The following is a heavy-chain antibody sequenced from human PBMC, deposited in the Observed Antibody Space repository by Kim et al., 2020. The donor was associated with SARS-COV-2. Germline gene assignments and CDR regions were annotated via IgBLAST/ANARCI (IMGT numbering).Heavy chain of an antibody. CDR3: ARHRAGSDWFDP. V-gene: IGHV4-39*01. Sequence: YHSPSLRSRVTISVDTARNQVSLMVTSVTAADTAVYYCARHRAGSDWFDPWGQGTLVTVSS. D-gene: IGHD2-15*01. J-gene: IGHJ5*02.